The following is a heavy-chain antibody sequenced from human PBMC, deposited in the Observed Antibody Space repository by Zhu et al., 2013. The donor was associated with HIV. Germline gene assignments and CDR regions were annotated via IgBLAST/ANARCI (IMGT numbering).Heavy chain of an antibody. V-gene: IGHV3-48*04. Sequence: EVQLVESGGGLVQPGGSLRLSCAASGFTFSSYSMNWVRQAPGKGLEWVSYISSSSSTIYYADSVKGRFTISRDNAKNSLYLQMNSLRAEDTAVYYCAGPTSYCSGGSCSHFDAFDIWGQGTMVTVSS. CDR2: ISSSSSTI. J-gene: IGHJ3*02. CDR3: AGPTSYCSGGSCSHFDAFDI. D-gene: IGHD2-15*01. CDR1: GFTFSSYS.